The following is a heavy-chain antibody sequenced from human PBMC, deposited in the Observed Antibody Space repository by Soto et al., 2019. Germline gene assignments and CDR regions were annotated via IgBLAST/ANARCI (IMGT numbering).Heavy chain of an antibody. D-gene: IGHD2-2*01. CDR2: ISSSSSYI. CDR1: GFTFSSYS. J-gene: IGHJ4*02. V-gene: IGHV3-21*01. Sequence: GGSLRLSCAASGFTFSSYSMNWVRQAPGKGLEWVSSISSSSSYIYYAYSVKGRFTISRDNAKNSLYLQMNSLRAKDTAVSYCARMVYCSSTSCPTNGPPTDYWGQGTLVTVSS. CDR3: ARMVYCSSTSCPTNGPPTDY.